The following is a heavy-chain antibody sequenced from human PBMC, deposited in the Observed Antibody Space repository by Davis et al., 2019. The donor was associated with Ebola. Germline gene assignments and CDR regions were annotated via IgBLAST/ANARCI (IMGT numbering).Heavy chain of an antibody. Sequence: AASVKVSCKASGYTFTTYAMHWVRQAPGQRLEWMGWINAGNGNTKYSQKFQGRVTITRDTSASTAYMELSSLRSEDTAVYYCARGDIVVVPDYFDYWGQGTLVTVSS. D-gene: IGHD2-2*01. V-gene: IGHV1-3*01. J-gene: IGHJ4*02. CDR3: ARGDIVVVPDYFDY. CDR1: GYTFTTYA. CDR2: INAGNGNT.